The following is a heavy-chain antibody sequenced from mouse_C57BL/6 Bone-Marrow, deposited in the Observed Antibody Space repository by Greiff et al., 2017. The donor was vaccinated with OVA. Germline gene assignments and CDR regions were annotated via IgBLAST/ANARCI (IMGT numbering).Heavy chain of an antibody. Sequence: QVQLKEPGPELVKPGASVKLSCKASGYTFTSYYIHWVKQRPGQGLEWIGWIYPRDGSTKYNEKFKGKATLTVDTSSSTAYMELHSLTSEDSAVYYCAISKVLGQFAYWGQGTRITVTA. V-gene: IGHV1-85*01. J-gene: IGHJ3*01. CDR2: IYPRDGST. D-gene: IGHD4-1*01. CDR3: AISKVLGQFAY. CDR1: GYTFTSYY.